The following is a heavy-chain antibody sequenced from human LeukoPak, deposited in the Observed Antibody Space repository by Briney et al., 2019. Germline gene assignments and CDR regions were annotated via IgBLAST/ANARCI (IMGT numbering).Heavy chain of an antibody. Sequence: SVKVSCKASGGTFSSYAISWVRHAPGQGLEWMGRIIPIFGRANYAQKFQGRVTITPDESTSTAYMELSSLRSEDTAVYYCARGIDQGIAAAGTDYYYYMDVWGKGTTGAVSS. CDR1: GGTFSSYA. CDR3: ARGIDQGIAAAGTDYYYYMDV. J-gene: IGHJ6*03. V-gene: IGHV1-69*13. D-gene: IGHD6-13*01. CDR2: IIPIFGRA.